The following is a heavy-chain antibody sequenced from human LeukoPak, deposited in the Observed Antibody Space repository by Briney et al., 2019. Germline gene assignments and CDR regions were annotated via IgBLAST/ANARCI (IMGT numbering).Heavy chain of an antibody. Sequence: PGGSLRLSCAASGFTFSSYGMHWVRQAPGKGLEWVAFIRYDGSNKYYADSVKGRFTISRDNSKNTLYLQMNSLRAEDTAVYYCASLIAARLYYFDYWVQGTLVTVSS. CDR3: ASLIAARLYYFDY. CDR1: GFTFSSYG. J-gene: IGHJ4*02. D-gene: IGHD6-6*01. CDR2: IRYDGSNK. V-gene: IGHV3-30*02.